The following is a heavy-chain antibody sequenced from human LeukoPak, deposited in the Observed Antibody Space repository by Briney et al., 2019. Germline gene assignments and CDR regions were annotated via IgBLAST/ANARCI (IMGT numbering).Heavy chain of an antibody. J-gene: IGHJ4*02. CDR2: ISGSGGST. Sequence: PGGSLRLSCAASGFTFSSHAMNWVRQAPGKGLEWVSVISGSGGSTYYADSVEGRFTISRDNSKNTVYVQMNSLRVEDTAVYYCATSSTTYGSGNYDSRAFEDWGQGTLVTVSS. CDR1: GFTFSSHA. CDR3: ATSSTTYGSGNYDSRAFED. V-gene: IGHV3-23*01. D-gene: IGHD3-10*01.